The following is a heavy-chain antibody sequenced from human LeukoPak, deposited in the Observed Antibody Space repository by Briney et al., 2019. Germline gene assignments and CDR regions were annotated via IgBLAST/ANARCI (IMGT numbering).Heavy chain of an antibody. Sequence: GASVKVSCKASGYTFTSYGISWVRQAPGQGLEWMGWISAYNGNTNYAQKLQGRVTMTTDTSTSTAYMELRSLRSDDTAVYYCARVPLLGYSSSWYGILGPYGMDVWGQGTTVTVSS. CDR1: GYTFTSYG. V-gene: IGHV1-18*01. CDR3: ARVPLLGYSSSWYGILGPYGMDV. J-gene: IGHJ6*02. D-gene: IGHD6-13*01. CDR2: ISAYNGNT.